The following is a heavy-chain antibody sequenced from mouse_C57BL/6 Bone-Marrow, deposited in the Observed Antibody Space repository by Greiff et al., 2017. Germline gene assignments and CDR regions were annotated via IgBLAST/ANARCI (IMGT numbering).Heavy chain of an antibody. CDR1: GFTFSSYG. Sequence: EVKLLESGGDLVKPGGSLKLSCAASGFTFSSYGMSWVRQTPDKRLEWVATISSGGSYTYYPHKVKGRFTFSGDNSHNTVYLQISSLKSEDTAMCDSAREYYIWYFDVWGTGTTVTVSS. J-gene: IGHJ1*03. V-gene: IGHV5-6*01. D-gene: IGHD2-12*01. CDR2: ISSGGSYT. CDR3: AREYYIWYFDV.